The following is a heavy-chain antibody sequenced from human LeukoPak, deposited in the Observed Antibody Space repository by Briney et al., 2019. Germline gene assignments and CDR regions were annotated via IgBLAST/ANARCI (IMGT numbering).Heavy chain of an antibody. J-gene: IGHJ6*03. V-gene: IGHV4-39*07. CDR1: GGSISSSSYY. CDR2: IYYSGST. CDR3: ARRSSTYYYYYYYMDV. D-gene: IGHD2-2*01. Sequence: SETLSLTCTVSGGSISSSSYYWGWIRQPPGKGLEWIGSIYYSGSTYYNPSLKSRVTISVDTSENQFSLKLSSVTAADTAVYYCARRSSTYYYYYYYMDVWGKGTTVTVSS.